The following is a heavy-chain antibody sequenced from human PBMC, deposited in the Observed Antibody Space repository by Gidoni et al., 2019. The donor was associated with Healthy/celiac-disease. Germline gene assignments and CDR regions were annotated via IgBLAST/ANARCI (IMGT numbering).Heavy chain of an antibody. CDR2: IYYSGST. J-gene: IGHJ4*02. CDR3: ARHASGPHPDY. Sequence: QLQLQESGPGLVKPSETLSLTCTVSGCSISSSSYYWGWIRQPPGKGLEWIGSIYYSGSTYYNPSLKSRVTISVDTSKNQFSLKLSSVTAADTAVYYCARHASGPHPDYWGQGTLVTVSS. V-gene: IGHV4-39*01. D-gene: IGHD3-3*01. CDR1: GCSISSSSYY.